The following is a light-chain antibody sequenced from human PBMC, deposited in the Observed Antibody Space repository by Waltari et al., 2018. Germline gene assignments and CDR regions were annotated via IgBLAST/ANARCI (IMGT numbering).Light chain of an antibody. CDR1: SSDVGGDNY. J-gene: IGLJ3*02. CDR2: QVS. V-gene: IGLV2-8*01. CDR3: TSHAGTNSV. Sequence: QSALTQLPSASGSPGQSVTMSCTGPSSDVGGDNYVSWYQQHPGKAPKILVYQVSKRPYGGTDRCSGSKSGKPASLTVSGLQAEDEAEYFCTSHAGTNSVFGGGTKLTVL.